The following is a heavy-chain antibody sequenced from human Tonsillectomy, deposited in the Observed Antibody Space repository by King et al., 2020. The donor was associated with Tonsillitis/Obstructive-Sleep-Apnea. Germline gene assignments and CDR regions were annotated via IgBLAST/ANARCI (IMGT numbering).Heavy chain of an antibody. V-gene: IGHV5-51*01. D-gene: IGHD3-10*01. CDR2: IYPRDSDA. CDR1: GYSFISFY. J-gene: IGHJ6*02. CDR3: VRQDTMARGFIAV. Sequence: QLVQSGAEVKKPGESLRISGKGSGYSFISFYIAWVRQMPGKGMEWMGVIYPRDSDARYSPSFQDQVTFSADESINTAYLQWSSLKASDTAMYYCVRQDTMARGFIAVWGQGTAVTVSS.